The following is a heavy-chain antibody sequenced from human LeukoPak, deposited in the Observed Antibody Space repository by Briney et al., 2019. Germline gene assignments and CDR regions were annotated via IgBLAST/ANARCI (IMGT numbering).Heavy chain of an antibody. D-gene: IGHD1-1*01. CDR1: GGSISSSKYY. J-gene: IGHJ5*02. Sequence: SETLSLTCTVSGGSISSSKYYWGWIRQPPGKALEWIGTIFNSGSTHYNPSLKSRVTISVDTSKNQFSLNLSSVTAADTAVYYCARDLATVPPGTFDPWGQGTLVTVSS. CDR2: IFNSGST. V-gene: IGHV4-39*02. CDR3: ARDLATVPPGTFDP.